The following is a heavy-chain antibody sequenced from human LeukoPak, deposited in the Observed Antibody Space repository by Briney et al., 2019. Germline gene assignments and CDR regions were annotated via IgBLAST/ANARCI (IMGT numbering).Heavy chain of an antibody. V-gene: IGHV3-48*04. D-gene: IGHD3-16*02. Sequence: GGSLRLSCAASEFTFSSYSMNWVRQAPGKGLEWVSYISSGSSTIHYADSVKGRFSISRDNAKNSLYLQVNSLRAEDTAVYYCARAAGGYHYYGMDVWGQGTTVTVSS. CDR2: ISSGSSTI. CDR3: ARAAGGYHYYGMDV. CDR1: EFTFSSYS. J-gene: IGHJ6*02.